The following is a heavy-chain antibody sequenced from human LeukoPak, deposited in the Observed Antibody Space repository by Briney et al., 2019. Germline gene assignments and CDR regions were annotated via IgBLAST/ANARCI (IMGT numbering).Heavy chain of an antibody. CDR2: INSDGSST. J-gene: IGHJ4*02. V-gene: IGHV3-74*01. D-gene: IGHD4-17*01. CDR1: GFTFSSYW. CDR3: ARGNDPTVTNSFDY. Sequence: GGSLRLSCAASGFTFSSYWMHWVRHAPGKGLVWVSRINSDGSSTSYADSVKGRFTISRDNAKNTLYLQMNSLRAEDTAVCYCARGNDPTVTNSFDYWGQGTLVTVSS.